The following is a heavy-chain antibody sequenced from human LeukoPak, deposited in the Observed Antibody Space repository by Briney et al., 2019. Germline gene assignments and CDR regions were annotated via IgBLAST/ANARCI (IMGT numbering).Heavy chain of an antibody. CDR1: GGSFSGYY. D-gene: IGHD3-3*01. J-gene: IGHJ6*02. Sequence: SETLSLTCAVYGGSFSGYYWSRIRQPPGKGLEWIGEINHSGSTNYNPSLKSRVTISVDTSKNQFSLKLSSVTAADTAVYYCARASWSGYFPNGYYYGMDVWGQGTTVTVSS. V-gene: IGHV4-34*01. CDR2: INHSGST. CDR3: ARASWSGYFPNGYYYGMDV.